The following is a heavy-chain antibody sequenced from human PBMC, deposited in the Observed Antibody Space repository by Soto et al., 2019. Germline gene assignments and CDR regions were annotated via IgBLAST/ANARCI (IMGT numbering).Heavy chain of an antibody. CDR3: ARGLVVITGDAFDI. J-gene: IGHJ3*02. V-gene: IGHV3-33*01. Sequence: SLRLSCAASGFTFSSYGMHWVRQAPGKGLEWVAVIWYDGSNKYYADSVKGRFTISRDNSKNTLYLQMNSLRAEDTAVYYCARGLVVITGDAFDIWGQGTMVTVSS. CDR2: IWYDGSNK. CDR1: GFTFSSYG. D-gene: IGHD3-22*01.